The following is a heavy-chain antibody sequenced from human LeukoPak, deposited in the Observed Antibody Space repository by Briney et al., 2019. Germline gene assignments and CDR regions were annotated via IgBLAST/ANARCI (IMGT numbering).Heavy chain of an antibody. CDR2: IYYSGST. J-gene: IGHJ3*02. V-gene: IGHV4-59*08. CDR1: GGSISSYY. Sequence: SETLSLTCTVSGGSISSYYWSWIRQPPGKGLEWIGYIYYSGSTNYNPSLKSRVTISVDTSKNQFSLKLSSVTAADTAVYYCAGPGVGSGRYGAFDIWGQGTMVAVSS. D-gene: IGHD5-18*01. CDR3: AGPGVGSGRYGAFDI.